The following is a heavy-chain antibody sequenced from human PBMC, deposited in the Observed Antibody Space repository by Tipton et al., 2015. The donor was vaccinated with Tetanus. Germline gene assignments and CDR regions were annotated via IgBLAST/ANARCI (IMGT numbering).Heavy chain of an antibody. J-gene: IGHJ2*01. D-gene: IGHD5-12*01. V-gene: IGHV4-31*03. CDR3: ARAELRRGFSGFLYYDL. CDR2: IYYSGTT. Sequence: TLSLTCIVSGVSMSGSGHYGAWVRQLPGKGLEWIGCIYYSGTTYYNPSLRSRVYISGDTSQNQFSLSLASVTAADTALYYCARAELRRGFSGFLYYDLWGRSILVTVSS. CDR1: GVSMSGSGHY.